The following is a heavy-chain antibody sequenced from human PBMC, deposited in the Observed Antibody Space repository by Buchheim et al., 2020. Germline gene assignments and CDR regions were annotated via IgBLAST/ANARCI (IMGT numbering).Heavy chain of an antibody. J-gene: IGHJ4*02. Sequence: QVQLQESGPGLVKPWGTLSLTCTVSGGSMSSYYWSWIRQPPGKGLEWIGLIHYSGSTNYNPSLKSRVAVSVATSKNQFSLKLSSVTAADTAVYYCATAMVQGARGDYWGQGTL. V-gene: IGHV4-59*01. D-gene: IGHD3-10*01. CDR1: GGSMSSYY. CDR3: ATAMVQGARGDY. CDR2: IHYSGST.